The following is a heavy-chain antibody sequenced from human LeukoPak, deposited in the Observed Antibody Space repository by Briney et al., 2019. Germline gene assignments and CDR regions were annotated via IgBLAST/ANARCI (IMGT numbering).Heavy chain of an antibody. Sequence: ASVKVSCKASGGTFSSYAISWVRQAPGQGLEWMGWISAYNGNTNYAQKLQGRVTMTTDTSTSTAHMELRSLRSDDTAVYYCARDSNPWFDPWGQGTLVTVSS. CDR3: ARDSNPWFDP. J-gene: IGHJ5*02. CDR1: GGTFSSYA. D-gene: IGHD2-8*01. V-gene: IGHV1-18*01. CDR2: ISAYNGNT.